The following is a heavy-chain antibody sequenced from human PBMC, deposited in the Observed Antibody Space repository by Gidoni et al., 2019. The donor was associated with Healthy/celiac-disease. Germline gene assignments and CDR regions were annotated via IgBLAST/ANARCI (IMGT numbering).Heavy chain of an antibody. J-gene: IGHJ6*02. Sequence: QVQLQESCPGLVKPSQTLSLPCPVSVGSISSGGYYWSWIRQHPGKGLEWIGYIYYRGSTYYNPSLKSRVTISVDTSKNQFSLKLSSVTAADTAVYYCARVLGYYYGMDVWGQGTTVTVSS. CDR3: ARVLGYYYGMDV. CDR2: IYYRGST. V-gene: IGHV4-31*03. CDR1: VGSISSGGYY.